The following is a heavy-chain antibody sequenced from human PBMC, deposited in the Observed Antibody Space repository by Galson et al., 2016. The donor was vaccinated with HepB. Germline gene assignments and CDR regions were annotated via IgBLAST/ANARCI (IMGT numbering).Heavy chain of an antibody. CDR1: GFTFSSYW. D-gene: IGHD3-16*01. Sequence: SLRLSCAASGFTFSSYWMTWVRQAPGKGLEWVAHIKHDGSEKYYVDSVRGRFTISRDNAKNSLYVQMNSLSAEDTAVYYCARDRGGGAPKLVIFDYWGQGTLVTVSS. V-gene: IGHV3-7*01. CDR3: ARDRGGGAPKLVIFDY. J-gene: IGHJ4*02. CDR2: IKHDGSEK.